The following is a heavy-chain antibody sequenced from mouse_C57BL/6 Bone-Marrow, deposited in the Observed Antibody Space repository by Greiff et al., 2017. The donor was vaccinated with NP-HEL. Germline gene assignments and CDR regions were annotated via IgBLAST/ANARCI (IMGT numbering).Heavy chain of an antibody. CDR2: IDPSDSYT. CDR3: AREALPYAMDY. Sequence: QVQLQQPGAELVMPGASVKLSCKASGYTFTSYWMHWVKQRPGQGLEWIGEIDPSDSYTNYNQKFKGKSTLTVDKSSSTAYMQLSILTSEDSAVYYCAREALPYAMDYWGQGTSVTVSS. V-gene: IGHV1-69*01. CDR1: GYTFTSYW. D-gene: IGHD5-5*01. J-gene: IGHJ4*01.